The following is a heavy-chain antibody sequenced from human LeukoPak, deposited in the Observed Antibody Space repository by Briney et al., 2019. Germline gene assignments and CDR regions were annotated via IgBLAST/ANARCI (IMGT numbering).Heavy chain of an antibody. J-gene: IGHJ4*02. D-gene: IGHD1-7*01. CDR3: ARGRGTNYFDY. CDR1: GGSISSSSYY. V-gene: IGHV4-61*02. Sequence: PSETLSLTCTVSGGSISSSSYYWSWIRQPAGKGLEWIGRIYTSGSTNYNPSLKSRVTMSVDTSKNQFSLKLSSVTAADTAVYYCARGRGTNYFDYWGQGTLVTVSS. CDR2: IYTSGST.